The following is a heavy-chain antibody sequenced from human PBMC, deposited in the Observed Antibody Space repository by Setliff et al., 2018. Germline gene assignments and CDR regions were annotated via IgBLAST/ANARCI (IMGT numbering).Heavy chain of an antibody. CDR3: ARSSYSGSYLNV. CDR2: IYHSGST. V-gene: IGHV4-4*02. CDR1: GDSISSSNW. Sequence: SETLSLTCAVPGDSISSSNWWNWVRQPPGKGLEWIGEIYHSGSTKYNPSLKSRVTISVDKSKNQFSLKLSSVTAADTAVYYCARSSYSGSYLNVWGQGTTVTVSS. J-gene: IGHJ6*02. D-gene: IGHD1-26*01.